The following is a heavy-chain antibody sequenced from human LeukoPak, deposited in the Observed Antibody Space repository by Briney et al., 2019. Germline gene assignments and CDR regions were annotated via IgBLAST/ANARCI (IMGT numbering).Heavy chain of an antibody. CDR3: AKVTDRSGWYWFDP. CDR2: ISGSGGST. CDR1: GFTFSSYA. V-gene: IGHV3-23*01. D-gene: IGHD6-19*01. J-gene: IGHJ5*02. Sequence: GGSLRLSCAASGFTFSSYAMSWVRQAPGKGLEWVSAISGSGGSTYHADSVKGRFTISRDNSKNTLYLQMNSLRAEDTAVYNCAKVTDRSGWYWFDPWGQGTLVTVSS.